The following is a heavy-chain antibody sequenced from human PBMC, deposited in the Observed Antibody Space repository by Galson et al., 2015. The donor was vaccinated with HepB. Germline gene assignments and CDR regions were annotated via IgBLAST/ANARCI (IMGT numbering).Heavy chain of an antibody. CDR1: GFPFSTYS. D-gene: IGHD6-13*01. V-gene: IGHV3-30-3*01. CDR3: AREKVAAVLTDALAT. J-gene: IGHJ5*02. CDR2: ISYGGSNK. Sequence: SLRLSCAASGFPFSTYSMHWVRQAPGKGLEWVGVISYGGSNKYYGDSVRGRFTISRDNSKNTLYLETNSLRTDDTAVYYCAREKVAAVLTDALATCAQGSLVTASS.